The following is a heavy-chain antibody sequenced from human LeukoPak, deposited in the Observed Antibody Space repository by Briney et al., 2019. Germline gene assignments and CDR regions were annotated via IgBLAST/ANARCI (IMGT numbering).Heavy chain of an antibody. CDR2: IYPSDSDT. CDR3: ARSNYFDY. Sequence: GESLQISCKGSGYSFTSYWIAWVRQMPGKGLEWMGIIYPSDSDTKYSPSFQGQVTISADKSISTAYLQWSSLKASDAAIYYCARSNYFDYWGQGTLVTVSS. V-gene: IGHV5-51*01. D-gene: IGHD6-6*01. CDR1: GYSFTSYW. J-gene: IGHJ4*02.